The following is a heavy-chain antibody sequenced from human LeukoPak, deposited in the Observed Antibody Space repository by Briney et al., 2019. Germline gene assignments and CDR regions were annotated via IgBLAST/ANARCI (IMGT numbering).Heavy chain of an antibody. Sequence: GGSLRLSCAASGFTFSSYGVHLVRQAPGKGLEWVAVIWYDGSNKYYADSVKGRFTISRDNSKNTLYLQMNSLRAEDTAVYYCARDRVIFGVVNTYYFDYWGQGTLVTVSS. CDR3: ARDRVIFGVVNTYYFDY. D-gene: IGHD3-3*01. CDR1: GFTFSSYG. V-gene: IGHV3-33*01. CDR2: IWYDGSNK. J-gene: IGHJ4*02.